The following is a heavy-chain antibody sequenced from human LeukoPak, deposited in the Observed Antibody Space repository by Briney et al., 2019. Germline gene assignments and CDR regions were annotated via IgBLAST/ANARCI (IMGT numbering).Heavy chain of an antibody. CDR3: ARDRDGYNREFDY. CDR1: GGTFSSYA. D-gene: IGHD5-24*01. J-gene: IGHJ4*02. V-gene: IGHV1-69*04. CDR2: IIPILGIA. Sequence: SVKVSFKASGGTFSSYAISWVRQAPGQGLEWMGRIIPILGIANYAQKFQGRVTITADKSTSTAYMELSSLRSEDTAVYYCARDRDGYNREFDYWGQGTLVTVSS.